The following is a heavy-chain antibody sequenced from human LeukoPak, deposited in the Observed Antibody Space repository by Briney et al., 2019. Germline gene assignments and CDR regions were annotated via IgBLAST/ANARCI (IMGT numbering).Heavy chain of an antibody. CDR1: GYTFTSYY. Sequence: GSVKVSCKASGYTFTSYYMHWVRQAPGQGLEWMGWINPNSGGTNYAQKFQGRVTMTRDTSISTAYMELSRLRSDDTAVYYCARDLQLKYCSGGSCYSPYYYYMDVWGKGTTVTVSS. CDR2: INPNSGGT. CDR3: ARDLQLKYCSGGSCYSPYYYYMDV. D-gene: IGHD2-15*01. V-gene: IGHV1-2*02. J-gene: IGHJ6*03.